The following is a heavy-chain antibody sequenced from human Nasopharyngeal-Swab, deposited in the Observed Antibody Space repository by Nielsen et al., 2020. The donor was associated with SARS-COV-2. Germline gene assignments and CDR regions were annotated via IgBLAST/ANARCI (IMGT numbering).Heavy chain of an antibody. J-gene: IGHJ3*02. CDR1: GFTFSSYG. Sequence: GGSLRLSCAASGFTFSSYGMHWVRQAPGKGLEWVAVISYDGSNKYYADSVKGRFTISRDNSKNTLYLQMNSLRAEDTAVYYCAKEGPDAFDIWGQGTMVTVSS. V-gene: IGHV3-30*18. CDR3: AKEGPDAFDI. CDR2: ISYDGSNK.